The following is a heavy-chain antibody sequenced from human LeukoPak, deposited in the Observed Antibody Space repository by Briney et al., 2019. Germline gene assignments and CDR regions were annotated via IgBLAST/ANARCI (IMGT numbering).Heavy chain of an antibody. Sequence: GGSLRLSCAASEFTFSTYWMNWVRQAPGKRLEWVANINQDGSEKNYVDSVKGRFTVSRDNAKNSLFLQMNSLRAEDTAVYYCATYRVRHLNSLDYWGRGTLVTVSS. CDR3: ATYRVRHLNSLDY. V-gene: IGHV3-7*01. CDR2: INQDGSEK. J-gene: IGHJ4*02. D-gene: IGHD3-16*02. CDR1: EFTFSTYW.